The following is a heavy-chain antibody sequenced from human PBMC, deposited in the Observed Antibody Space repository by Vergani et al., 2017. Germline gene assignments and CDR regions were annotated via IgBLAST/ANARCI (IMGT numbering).Heavy chain of an antibody. J-gene: IGHJ6*03. CDR2: IIPIFGTA. D-gene: IGHD5-24*01. CDR1: GGTFSSYA. CDR3: AGGYLGEMATIAPYYYYYMDV. V-gene: IGHV1-69*01. Sequence: QVQLVQSGAEVKKPGSSVKVSCKASGGTFSSYAISWVRQAPGQGLEWMGGIIPIFGTANYAQKFQGRVTIAADESTRTAYMELSSLRSEDTAVYYCAGGYLGEMATIAPYYYYYMDVWGKGTTVTVSS.